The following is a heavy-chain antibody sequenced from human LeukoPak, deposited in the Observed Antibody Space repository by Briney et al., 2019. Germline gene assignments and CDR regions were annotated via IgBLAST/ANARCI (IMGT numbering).Heavy chain of an antibody. V-gene: IGHV4-39*01. CDR1: GGSISSSSYY. J-gene: IGHJ5*02. Sequence: TETLSLTCTVSGGSISSSSYYWGWIRQPPGKGLEWVGGIYYSGSTYYNPSLKSRVTISVDTSKNQFSLKVSSVTAADTAVYYCARRPDCSSTSCYPIWFDLWGQGTLVTVSS. CDR3: ARRPDCSSTSCYPIWFDL. CDR2: IYYSGST. D-gene: IGHD2-2*01.